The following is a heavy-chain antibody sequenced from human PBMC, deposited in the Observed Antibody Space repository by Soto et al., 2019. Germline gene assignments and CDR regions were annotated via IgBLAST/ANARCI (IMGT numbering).Heavy chain of an antibody. Sequence: QVQLVQSGAEVKKPGSSVKVSSKASGGTFSTYTITWVRQAPGQGLEWMGGIIPIFGTANYPQKFQGRVTITADESTSTAYMEMSSLRSEDTAVYYCARSQDSSGYWNNCFDPWGQGTLVTVSS. V-gene: IGHV1-69*01. CDR1: GGTFSTYT. D-gene: IGHD3-22*01. J-gene: IGHJ5*02. CDR3: ARSQDSSGYWNNCFDP. CDR2: IIPIFGTA.